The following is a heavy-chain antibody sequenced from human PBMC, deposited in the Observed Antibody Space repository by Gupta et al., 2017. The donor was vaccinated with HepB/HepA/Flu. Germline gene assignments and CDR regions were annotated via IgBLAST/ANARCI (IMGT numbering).Heavy chain of an antibody. CDR3: AKDHYTTVTTYYYYYGMDV. Sequence: QVQLVESGGGVVQPGRSLRLSCAASGFTFSSYGMHWVRQAPGKGLEWVAVISYDGSNKYYADSVKGRFTISRDNSKNTLYLQMNSLRAEDTAVYYCAKDHYTTVTTYYYYYGMDVWGQGTTVTVSS. D-gene: IGHD4-17*01. CDR1: GFTFSSYG. CDR2: ISYDGSNK. V-gene: IGHV3-30*18. J-gene: IGHJ6*02.